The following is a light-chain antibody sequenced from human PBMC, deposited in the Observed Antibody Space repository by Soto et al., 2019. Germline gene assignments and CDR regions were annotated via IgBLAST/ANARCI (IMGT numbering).Light chain of an antibody. CDR1: SSDVGGYNY. CDR3: CSYEGRFVV. J-gene: IGLJ2*01. Sequence: QSALTQPRSVSGSPGQSVTISCTGTSSDVGGYNYVSWYQQHPGKAPKLMIYDVSKRPSGVPDRFSGSKSGNTASLTISGLQAEDEADYYCCSYEGRFVVFGGGTKLTVL. CDR2: DVS. V-gene: IGLV2-11*01.